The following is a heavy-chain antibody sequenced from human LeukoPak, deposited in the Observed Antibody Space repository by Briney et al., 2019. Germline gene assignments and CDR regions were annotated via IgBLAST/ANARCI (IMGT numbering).Heavy chain of an antibody. CDR1: GFSFSDYW. V-gene: IGHV3-7*01. CDR2: ISQDGSQN. Sequence: PGGSLRLSCAASGFSFSDYWMSWVRQAPGRGLEWVGNISQDGSQNSSVDSVKGRFTISRDNAKNSLYLQMNSLRAEDTALYYCAREVTASSFDILGQGTMVTVSS. J-gene: IGHJ3*02. D-gene: IGHD2-21*02. CDR3: AREVTASSFDI.